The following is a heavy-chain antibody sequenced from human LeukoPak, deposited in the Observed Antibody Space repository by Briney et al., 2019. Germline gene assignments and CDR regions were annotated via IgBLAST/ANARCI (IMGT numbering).Heavy chain of an antibody. CDR1: GGSVSSSIYY. CDR2: IYYCGST. CDR3: ASRNDILTGYVFNF. Sequence: SETLSLTCTVSGGSVSSSIYYWGWIRQPPGKVLEWFGSIYYCGSTSYNPSLKSRVNISVDTSKNQFSLKQTSLTATDTAVYYCASRNDILTGYVFNFWGQGTLVTVS. D-gene: IGHD3-9*01. V-gene: IGHV4-39*01. J-gene: IGHJ4*02.